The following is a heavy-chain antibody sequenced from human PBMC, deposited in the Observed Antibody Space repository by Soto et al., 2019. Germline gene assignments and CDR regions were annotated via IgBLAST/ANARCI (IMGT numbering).Heavy chain of an antibody. CDR3: AREMGGATLYYYGRDV. D-gene: IGHD1-26*01. CDR1: GFTFSSYG. CDR2: IWYDGSNK. Sequence: GGSLRLSCAASGFTFSSYGMHWVRQAPGKGLEWVAVIWYDGSNKYYADSVKGRFTISRDNSKNTLYLQMNSLRAEDTAVYYCAREMGGATLYYYGRDVGGQGPTVPVSS. J-gene: IGHJ6*02. V-gene: IGHV3-33*01.